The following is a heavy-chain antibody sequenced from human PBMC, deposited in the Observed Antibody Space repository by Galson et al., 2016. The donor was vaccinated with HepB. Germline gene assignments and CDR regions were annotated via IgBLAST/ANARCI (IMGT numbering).Heavy chain of an antibody. CDR3: ATVGGSSYGRRTDPFDI. CDR1: GVTVGNDY. D-gene: IGHD5-18*01. Sequence: SLRLSCATSGVTVGNDYMTWVRQAPGKGLEWVSLIYLDTNSYYADSVKGRFTISRDTSKNTLYLQMNNLRVEDTALYFCATVGGSSYGRRTDPFDIWGQGTKVTVSS. J-gene: IGHJ3*02. CDR2: IYLDTNS. V-gene: IGHV3-53*01.